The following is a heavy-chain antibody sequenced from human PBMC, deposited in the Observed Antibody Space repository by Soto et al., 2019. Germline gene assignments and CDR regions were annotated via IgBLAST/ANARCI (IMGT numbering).Heavy chain of an antibody. D-gene: IGHD2-8*01. CDR3: ARGDSTDCSNGVCSFFYNHDLDV. CDR2: INPKSGGT. V-gene: IGHV1-2*04. Sequence: ASVKVSCKASGYSFTDYHIHWVRQAPGQGLEWLGRINPKSGGTSTAQKFQGWVTMTTDTSISTASMELTRLTSDDTAIYYCARGDSTDCSNGVCSFFYNHDLDVWGQGTTVTVSS. CDR1: GYSFTDYH. J-gene: IGHJ6*02.